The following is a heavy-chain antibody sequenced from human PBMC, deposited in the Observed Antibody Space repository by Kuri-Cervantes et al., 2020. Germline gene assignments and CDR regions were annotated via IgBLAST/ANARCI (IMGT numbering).Heavy chain of an antibody. CDR1: GFTFSNYD. D-gene: IGHD5-24*01. CDR2: IDTAGDT. V-gene: IGHV3-13*01. Sequence: GGSLRLSCVASGFTFSNYDMHWVRQPTGKGLEWVSAIDTAGDTFYLGSVQGRFTISRENAKNSLFLQMNSLRAGDTAVYYCARAVDTITDAFGIWGQGTMVTVSS. J-gene: IGHJ3*02. CDR3: ARAVDTITDAFGI.